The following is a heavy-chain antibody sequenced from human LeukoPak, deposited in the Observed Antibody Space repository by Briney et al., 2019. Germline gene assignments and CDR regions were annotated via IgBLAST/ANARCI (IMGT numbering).Heavy chain of an antibody. Sequence: GASVKVSCKASGYTFTSYGISWVRQAPGQGLEWMGRIIPILGIANYAQKFQGRVTITADKSTSTAYMELSSLRSEDTAVYYCARVGDGYNLIDYWGQGTLVTVSS. CDR3: ARVGDGYNLIDY. D-gene: IGHD5-12*01. V-gene: IGHV1-69*04. J-gene: IGHJ4*02. CDR1: GYTFTSYG. CDR2: IIPILGIA.